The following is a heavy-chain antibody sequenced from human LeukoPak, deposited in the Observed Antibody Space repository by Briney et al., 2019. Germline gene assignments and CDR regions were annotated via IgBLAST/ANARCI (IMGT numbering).Heavy chain of an antibody. Sequence: PGGSLRLSCAASGFTFSSYAMHWVRQAPGKGLEWVAVISYDGSNKYYADSVKGRFTISRDNSKNTLYLQMNSLRAEDTAVYYCARDLEVVGATFLGLDYWGQGTLVTVSS. D-gene: IGHD1-26*01. V-gene: IGHV3-30-3*01. CDR1: GFTFSSYA. CDR2: ISYDGSNK. J-gene: IGHJ4*02. CDR3: ARDLEVVGATFLGLDY.